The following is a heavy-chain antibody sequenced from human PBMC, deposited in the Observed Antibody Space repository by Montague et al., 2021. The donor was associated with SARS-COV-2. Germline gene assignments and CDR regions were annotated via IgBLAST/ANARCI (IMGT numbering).Heavy chain of an antibody. J-gene: IGHJ4*02. CDR3: AKDKGVAYYFDH. CDR2: ISGSGGST. V-gene: IGHV3-23*01. CDR1: GITFSNYA. Sequence: SLRLSCAASGITFSNYAMSWVRQAPGKGLEWVSAISGSGGSTYYSDSVKGLFTISRDNSKNTLYLQMNSLRAGDTAVYYCAKDKGVAYYFDHWGQGTLVTVSS. D-gene: IGHD2-15*01.